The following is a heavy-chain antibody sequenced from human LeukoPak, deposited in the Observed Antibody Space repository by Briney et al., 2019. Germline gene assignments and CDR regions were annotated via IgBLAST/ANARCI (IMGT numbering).Heavy chain of an antibody. J-gene: IGHJ6*03. CDR3: ARIAAAGRVYYYYYYMDV. CDR2: ISGSGGST. Sequence: PGGSLRLSCAASGFTFSSYAMSWVRQAPGKGLEWVSAISGSGGSTYCADSVKGRFTISRDNAKNSLYLQMNSLRAEDTAVYYCARIAAAGRVYYYYYYMDVWGKGTTVTVSS. CDR1: GFTFSSYA. V-gene: IGHV3-23*01. D-gene: IGHD6-13*01.